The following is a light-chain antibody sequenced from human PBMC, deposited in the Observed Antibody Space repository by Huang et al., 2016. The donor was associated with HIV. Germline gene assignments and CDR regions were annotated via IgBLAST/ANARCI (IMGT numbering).Light chain of an antibody. CDR2: GAA. CDR1: KSVSSN. Sequence: EIVMTQSPATLAVSPGERATLSCRASKSVSSNLAWSQQKPGQGPRLLIYGAATRATGIPARVSGRGSGTEFTLTISSLQSEDFAVYYWQQYNNWPPWTFGQGTKVEIK. V-gene: IGKV3-15*01. J-gene: IGKJ1*01. CDR3: QQYNNWPPWT.